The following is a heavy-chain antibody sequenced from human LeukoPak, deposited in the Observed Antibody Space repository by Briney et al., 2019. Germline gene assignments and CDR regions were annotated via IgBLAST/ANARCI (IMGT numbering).Heavy chain of an antibody. V-gene: IGHV4-59*01. D-gene: IGHD3-22*01. CDR2: IYYAGST. Sequence: PSETLSLTCTVSGGSMSSYYWTWIRQPPGQGLEWLGYIYYAGSTNYNPSLKSRVTISVDTSKNQFSLKLSSVTAADTAVYYCARDLSYYYDSSGPGAFDIWGQGTMVTVSS. J-gene: IGHJ3*02. CDR1: GGSMSSYY. CDR3: ARDLSYYYDSSGPGAFDI.